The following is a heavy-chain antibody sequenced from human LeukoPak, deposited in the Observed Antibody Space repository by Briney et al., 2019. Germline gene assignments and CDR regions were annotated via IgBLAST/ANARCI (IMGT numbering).Heavy chain of an antibody. D-gene: IGHD3-3*01. CDR3: ASDYDFWSGYYGYFQH. V-gene: IGHV4-38-2*02. J-gene: IGHJ1*01. Sequence: PSQTLSLTCTVSGGSISSGYYWGWIRQPPGKGLEWIGSIYHSGSTYYNPSLKSRVTISVDTSKNQFSLKLSSVTAADTAVYYCASDYDFWSGYYGYFQHWGQGTLVTVSS. CDR1: GGSISSGYY. CDR2: IYHSGST.